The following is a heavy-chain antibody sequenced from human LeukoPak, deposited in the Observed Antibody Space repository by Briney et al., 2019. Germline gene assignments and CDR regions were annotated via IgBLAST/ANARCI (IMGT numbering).Heavy chain of an antibody. V-gene: IGHV4-4*09. Sequence: SETLSLTCTVSSGSISRYYWSWIRQPPGKGLEWIGYIYTSGTTNYNPSLKSRVTISVDTSKNQFSLKLSSVTAADTAVYYCARARPNVVVGPPAAHFDYWGQGALVTVSS. CDR1: SGSISRYY. D-gene: IGHD6-6*01. J-gene: IGHJ4*02. CDR3: ARARPNVVVGPPAAHFDY. CDR2: IYTSGTT.